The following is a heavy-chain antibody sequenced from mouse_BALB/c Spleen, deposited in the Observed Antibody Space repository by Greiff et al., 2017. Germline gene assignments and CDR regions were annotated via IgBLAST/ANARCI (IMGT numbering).Heavy chain of an antibody. J-gene: IGHJ3*01. CDR2: ISSGGST. V-gene: IGHV5-6-5*01. Sequence: EVMLVESGGGLVKPGGSLKLSCAASGFTFSSYAMSWVRQTPEKRLEWVASISSGGSTYYPDSVKGRFTISRDNARNILYLQMSSLRSEDTAMYYCARGGDGARNFPFAYWGQGTLVTVSA. CDR3: ARGGDGARNFPFAY. D-gene: IGHD2-3*01. CDR1: GFTFSSYA.